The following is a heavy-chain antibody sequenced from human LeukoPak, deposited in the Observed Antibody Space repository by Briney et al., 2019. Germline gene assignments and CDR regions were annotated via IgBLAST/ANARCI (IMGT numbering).Heavy chain of an antibody. Sequence: EASVKVSCKASGGTFSSYAISWVRQAPGQGLEGMGGIIPMFGRANYAQKFQGRVTITADESTSTAYMELSSLRSEDTAVYYCARVVKYYYGSGSYSYWGQGTLVTVSS. J-gene: IGHJ4*02. D-gene: IGHD3-10*01. CDR3: ARVVKYYYGSGSYSY. CDR1: GGTFSSYA. CDR2: IIPMFGRA. V-gene: IGHV1-69*13.